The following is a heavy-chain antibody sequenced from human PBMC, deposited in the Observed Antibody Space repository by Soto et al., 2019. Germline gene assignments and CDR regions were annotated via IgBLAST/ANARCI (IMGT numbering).Heavy chain of an antibody. CDR2: ISDDGDKV. V-gene: IGHV3-30-3*01. D-gene: IGHD3-22*01. Sequence: GSLRLSCAASEFTFSDYAMHWVRQAPGKGLEWVAVISDDGDKVFYADSMKDRLTISRDNSKSTLFLQLTSLGPEDTALYYCARAHYHDSSGPNGHAFDIWGQGTLVTVSS. CDR1: EFTFSDYA. CDR3: ARAHYHDSSGPNGHAFDI. J-gene: IGHJ3*02.